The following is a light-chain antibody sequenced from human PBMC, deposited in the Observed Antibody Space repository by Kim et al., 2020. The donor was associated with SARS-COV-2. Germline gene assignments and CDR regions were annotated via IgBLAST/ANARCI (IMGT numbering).Light chain of an antibody. CDR3: QQYHNWPPYT. V-gene: IGKV3-15*01. J-gene: IGKJ2*01. CDR2: GAF. Sequence: ETVMTQSPATLSVSPGERVTLSCRASQSVTTKLAWYQQKPGQAPRLLIYGAFTRATGIPARFSGSGSGTEFTLTISGLQSEDFAIYYCQQYHNWPPYTFGQGTKLEIK. CDR1: QSVTTK.